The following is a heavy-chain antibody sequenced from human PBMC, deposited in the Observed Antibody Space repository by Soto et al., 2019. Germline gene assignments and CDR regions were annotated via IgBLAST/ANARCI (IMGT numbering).Heavy chain of an antibody. Sequence: QVQLQESGPGLLKPSGTLSLTCAVSGGSISSSNWWSWVRQPPGKGLEWIGEIYHSGSTNYNPSLKSRVTISVDKSKNDFSPKLTSVTAADTAVYYCARGRYVYGDFHYYFDLWGRGTLVTVSS. CDR1: GGSISSSNW. J-gene: IGHJ2*01. CDR2: IYHSGST. V-gene: IGHV4-4*02. D-gene: IGHD4-17*01. CDR3: ARGRYVYGDFHYYFDL.